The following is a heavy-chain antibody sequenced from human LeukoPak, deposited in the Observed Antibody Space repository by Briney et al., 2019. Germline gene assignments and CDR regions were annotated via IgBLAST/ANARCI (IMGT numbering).Heavy chain of an antibody. CDR2: INHNGNVN. CDR1: GFTVSSKY. J-gene: IGHJ6*02. Sequence: GGSLRLSCAASGFTVSSKYMSWVRQAPGKGLEWVASINHNGNVNYYVDSVKGRFTISRDNAKNSLYLQMSNLRAEDTAVYFCARGGGLDVWGQGATVTVSS. CDR3: ARGGGLDV. D-gene: IGHD3-16*01. V-gene: IGHV3-7*03.